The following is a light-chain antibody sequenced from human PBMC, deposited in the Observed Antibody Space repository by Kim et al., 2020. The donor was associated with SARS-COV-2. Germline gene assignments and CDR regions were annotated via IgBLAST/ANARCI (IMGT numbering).Light chain of an antibody. V-gene: IGKV1-5*03. J-gene: IGKJ5*01. CDR2: RTS. Sequence: DIQMTQSPSTLSAFVGDRVTITCRASQSISRWLAWYQQKPGKAPKLLIYRTSDLESGVPSRFSGSGSGTEFTLTINSLQPDDFATYFCQQYSNYSPITFGQGTRLEIK. CDR3: QQYSNYSPIT. CDR1: QSISRW.